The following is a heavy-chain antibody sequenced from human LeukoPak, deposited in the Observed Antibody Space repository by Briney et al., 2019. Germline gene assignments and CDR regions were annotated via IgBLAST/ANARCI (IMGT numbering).Heavy chain of an antibody. CDR3: ARGYSSGWLEDYYYYMDV. J-gene: IGHJ6*03. CDR1: GYTFTSYD. D-gene: IGHD6-19*01. V-gene: IGHV1-8*01. CDR2: MNPNSGNT. Sequence: ASVKVSCKASGYTFTSYDINWVRQAPGQGLEWMGWMNPNSGNTGYAQKFQGRVTMTRTTSISTAYMELSSLRSEDTAVYYCARGYSSGWLEDYYYYMDVWGKGTTVTVSS.